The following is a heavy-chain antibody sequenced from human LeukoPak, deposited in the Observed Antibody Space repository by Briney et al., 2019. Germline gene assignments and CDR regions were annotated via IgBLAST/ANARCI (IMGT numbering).Heavy chain of an antibody. CDR3: AKIISLSHNWSDL. V-gene: IGHV3-23*01. CDR2: ISGSGDST. D-gene: IGHD2/OR15-2a*01. Sequence: PGGSLRLSCAASGFRFSSYGMSWVRQAPGKGLDWVSTISGSGDSTYYADSVKGQFTISRDNSKNTVYLQMNSLRAEDTAVYYCAKIISLSHNWSDLWGQGTLVTVSS. CDR1: GFRFSSYG. J-gene: IGHJ5*02.